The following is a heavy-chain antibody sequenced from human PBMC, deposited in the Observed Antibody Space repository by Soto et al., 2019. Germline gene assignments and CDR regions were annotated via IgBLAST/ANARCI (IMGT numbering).Heavy chain of an antibody. Sequence: PGGTLRLPCAPAAFIFENFGMSWVHQAPGKVLEWISSISGCGFKKYYADSVYGRFTISRDNSKSTVYLELNNPSAEDTAVYHCAKNQGVGLVPFATVDWFDPWGQGSVVTVSS. V-gene: IGHV3-23*01. CDR3: AKNQGVGLVPFATVDWFDP. J-gene: IGHJ5*02. D-gene: IGHD1-26*01. CDR1: AFIFENFG. CDR2: ISGCGFKK.